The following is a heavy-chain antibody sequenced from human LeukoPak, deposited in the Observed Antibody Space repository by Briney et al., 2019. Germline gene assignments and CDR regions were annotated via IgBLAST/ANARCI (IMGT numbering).Heavy chain of an antibody. D-gene: IGHD6-13*01. CDR2: ISGSGDNT. CDR3: AKGRSGYIPGS. V-gene: IGHV3-23*01. Sequence: GGSLSLSCAASGFTISSYAMSWVRQAPGKGLEWVSVISGSGDNTYYAAFVKGRFTISRDNSKNTLYLQMNSLRVEDMAIYYCAKGRSGYIPGSWGQGTQVTVSS. CDR1: GFTISSYA. J-gene: IGHJ5*02.